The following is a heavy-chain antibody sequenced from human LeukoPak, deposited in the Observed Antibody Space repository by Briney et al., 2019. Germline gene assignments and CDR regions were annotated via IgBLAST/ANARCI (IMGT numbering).Heavy chain of an antibody. Sequence: SETLSLTCAVYGGSFSGYYWSWIRQPPGKGLEWIGEINHSGSTNYNPSLKSRVTISVDTSKNQFSLKLSSVTAADTAVYYCARVDGYYFDYWGQGTLVTVPS. CDR2: INHSGST. D-gene: IGHD5-24*01. CDR3: ARVDGYYFDY. V-gene: IGHV4-34*01. CDR1: GGSFSGYY. J-gene: IGHJ4*02.